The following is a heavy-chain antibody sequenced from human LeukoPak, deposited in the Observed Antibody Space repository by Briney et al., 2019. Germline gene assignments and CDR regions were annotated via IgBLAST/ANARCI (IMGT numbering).Heavy chain of an antibody. CDR2: TNWNGGST. CDR3: AREDGYCSGGNCYSYFDS. J-gene: IGHJ4*02. D-gene: IGHD2-15*01. Sequence: GGSLRLSCAASGFIFDDYGMSWVRQVPGKGLEWVSGTNWNGGSTGYADSVKGRFTITRDNTRNSLFLQMYSLRAEDTAVYFCAREDGYCSGGNCYSYFDSWGQGTLVTVSA. CDR1: GFIFDDYG. V-gene: IGHV3-20*04.